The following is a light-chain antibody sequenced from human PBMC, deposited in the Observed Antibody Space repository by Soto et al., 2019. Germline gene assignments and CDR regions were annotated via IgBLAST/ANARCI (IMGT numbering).Light chain of an antibody. Sequence: EIMLTQSPGTLSLSPGERATLSCRASQSVSSSFLAWYQQKPGQAPRLLIYGASSRATGIPDRFSGSGSGRDFSFTISSLEPEDFAMYLCQHYGTSLWTFGQGTKVEIK. V-gene: IGKV3-20*01. CDR3: QHYGTSLWT. J-gene: IGKJ1*01. CDR1: QSVSSSF. CDR2: GAS.